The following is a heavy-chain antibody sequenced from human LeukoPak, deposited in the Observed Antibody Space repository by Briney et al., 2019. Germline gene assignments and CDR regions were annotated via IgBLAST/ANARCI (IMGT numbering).Heavy chain of an antibody. Sequence: PGGSLRLSCVVSGFTFSDYYMHWVRQAPGKGPVWVARVSTDGSSTNYADFAKGRFTISRDNAKNALYLQINSLTPEDTAVYYCARRTIAAVTGDFWGQGTLVTVS. D-gene: IGHD2-21*02. CDR3: ARRTIAAVTGDF. J-gene: IGHJ4*02. CDR1: GFTFSDYY. CDR2: VSTDGSST. V-gene: IGHV3-74*01.